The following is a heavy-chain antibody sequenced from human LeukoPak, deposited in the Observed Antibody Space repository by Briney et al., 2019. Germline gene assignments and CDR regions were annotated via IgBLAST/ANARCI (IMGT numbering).Heavy chain of an antibody. CDR2: INPNSGGT. D-gene: IGHD3-22*01. Sequence: ASVKVSCKASGYTFTGYYMHWVRQAPGQGLEWMGWINPNSGGTNYAQKLQGRVTMTRDTSISTAYMELSRLRSDDTAVYYCARDYYDSGGYEDYWGQGTLVTVSS. CDR3: ARDYYDSGGYEDY. J-gene: IGHJ4*02. V-gene: IGHV1-2*02. CDR1: GYTFTGYY.